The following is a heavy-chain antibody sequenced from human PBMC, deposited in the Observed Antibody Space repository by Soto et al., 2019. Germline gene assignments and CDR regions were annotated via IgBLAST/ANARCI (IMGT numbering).Heavy chain of an antibody. D-gene: IGHD3-3*01. J-gene: IGHJ4*02. CDR2: ISYDGSNK. Sequence: GGSLRLSCAASGFTFSSYAMHWVRQAPGKGLEWVAVISYDGSNKYYADSVKGRFTISRDNSKNTLYLQMNSLRAEDTAVYYCARDRDFWSGYHAYYFDYWGQGTLVTVSS. CDR1: GFTFSSYA. V-gene: IGHV3-30-3*01. CDR3: ARDRDFWSGYHAYYFDY.